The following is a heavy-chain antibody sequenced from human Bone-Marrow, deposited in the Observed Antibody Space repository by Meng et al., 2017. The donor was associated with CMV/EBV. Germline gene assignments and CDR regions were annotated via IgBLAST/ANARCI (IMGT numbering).Heavy chain of an antibody. Sequence: SVKVSCKASGGTFSSYTISWVRQAPGQGLEWMGRIIPILGIANYAQKFQGRVTITADKSTSTAYREPSSLGSEDTAVYYCARDRRHIVVVPAARRGYGMDVWGQGTTVTVSS. J-gene: IGHJ6*02. CDR1: GGTFSSYT. V-gene: IGHV1-69*04. CDR2: IIPILGIA. D-gene: IGHD2-2*01. CDR3: ARDRRHIVVVPAARRGYGMDV.